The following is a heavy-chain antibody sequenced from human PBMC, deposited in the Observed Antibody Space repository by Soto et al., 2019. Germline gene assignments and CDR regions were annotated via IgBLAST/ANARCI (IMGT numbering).Heavy chain of an antibody. J-gene: IGHJ4*02. CDR3: ARWGTTGGLDV. D-gene: IGHD3-16*01. CDR2: TSYDGSNK. Sequence: QVQLVESGGGVVQPGTSLRLSCVGSGFTFRSYVIHWVRQAPGKGLEWVALTSYDGSNKYYDDSVKGRFTISRDNSRNTVDLQTDSLRLEDTALYYCARWGTTGGLDVWGQGTLVSASS. V-gene: IGHV3-30*19. CDR1: GFTFRSYV.